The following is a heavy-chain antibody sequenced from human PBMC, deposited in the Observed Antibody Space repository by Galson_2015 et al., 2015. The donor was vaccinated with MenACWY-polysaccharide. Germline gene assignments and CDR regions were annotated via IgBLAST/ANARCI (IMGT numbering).Heavy chain of an antibody. CDR3: ARDRRGYGIFDY. Sequence: TLSLTCTVSGGSVSSDGYLWSWIRQPPGKGLEWIGYIYYSGGTTYNPSLKSRVTISVDTSKSHFSLNLRSVTAADTAVYYCARDRRGYGIFDYWGQGTLVTVSS. V-gene: IGHV4-61*03. J-gene: IGHJ4*02. CDR1: GGSVSSDGYL. CDR2: IYYSGGT. D-gene: IGHD5-12*01.